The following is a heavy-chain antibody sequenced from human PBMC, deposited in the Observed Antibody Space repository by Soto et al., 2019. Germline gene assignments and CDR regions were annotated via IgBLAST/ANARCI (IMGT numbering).Heavy chain of an antibody. CDR2: IYYSGST. D-gene: IGHD3-22*01. Sequence: QVQLQESGPGLVKPSQTLSLTCTVSGGSISSGGYYWSWIRQHPGKGLEWIGYIYYSGSTYYNPSLKSLVTIAVDTSKNQFALKLSSVTAADTAVYYCASTGSSGYYYFLGYWGQGTLVTVSS. CDR1: GGSISSGGYY. V-gene: IGHV4-31*01. CDR3: ASTGSSGYYYFLGY. J-gene: IGHJ4*02.